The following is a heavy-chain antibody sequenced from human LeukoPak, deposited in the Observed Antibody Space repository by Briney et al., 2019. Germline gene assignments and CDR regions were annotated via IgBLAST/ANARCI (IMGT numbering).Heavy chain of an antibody. Sequence: SSETLSLTCTVSGGSISNYYWSWIRQPPGKGLEWIGYIYYSGSTNYNPSLKSRVTISVDTSKNQFSLKLSSVTAADTAVYYCARDGAPYYYYMDVWGKGTTVTVSS. D-gene: IGHD3-16*01. CDR2: IYYSGST. J-gene: IGHJ6*03. CDR1: GGSISNYY. V-gene: IGHV4-59*01. CDR3: ARDGAPYYYYMDV.